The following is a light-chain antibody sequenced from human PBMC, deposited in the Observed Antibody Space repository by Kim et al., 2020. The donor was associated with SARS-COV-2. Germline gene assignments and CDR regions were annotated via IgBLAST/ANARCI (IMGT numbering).Light chain of an antibody. CDR1: SGAVTSGLW. J-gene: IGLJ2*01. CDR2: DTS. Sequence: PGGHGTRTCGATSGAVTSGLWPYWYQQKPGQAPRTLIYDTSNKLAWTPARFSGALLGDKAALTLSGAQPEDEADYYGSLSYIGVVRFGGGTQLTVL. CDR3: SLSYIGVVR. V-gene: IGLV7-46*01.